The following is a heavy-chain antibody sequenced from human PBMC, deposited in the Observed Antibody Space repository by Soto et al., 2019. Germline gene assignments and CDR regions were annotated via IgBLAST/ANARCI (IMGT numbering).Heavy chain of an antibody. Sequence: SETLSLTCTVSGGSVSSGSYYWSWIRQPPGKGLEWIGYIYYSGSTNYNPSLKSRVTISVDTSKNQFSLKLSSVTAADTAVYYCAKDVFSGGWYNYFDPWGQGTLVTVSS. CDR1: GGSVSSGSYY. J-gene: IGHJ5*02. V-gene: IGHV4-61*01. CDR2: IYYSGST. D-gene: IGHD2-15*01. CDR3: AKDVFSGGWYNYFDP.